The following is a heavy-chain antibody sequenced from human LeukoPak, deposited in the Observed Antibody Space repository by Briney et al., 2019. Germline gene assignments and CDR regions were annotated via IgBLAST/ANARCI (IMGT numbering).Heavy chain of an antibody. CDR3: AREKTSGYHSNWFDP. D-gene: IGHD6-25*01. V-gene: IGHV4-4*07. CDR2: IYTSGST. J-gene: IGHJ5*02. Sequence: SETLSLTCTVSGGSISSYYWSWIRQAAGKGLERVGRIYTSGSTNYNPALKVRVPMSVATSKTQFSLKLSSVTAAATAVYYCAREKTSGYHSNWFDPWGQGTLVTVSS. CDR1: GGSISSYY.